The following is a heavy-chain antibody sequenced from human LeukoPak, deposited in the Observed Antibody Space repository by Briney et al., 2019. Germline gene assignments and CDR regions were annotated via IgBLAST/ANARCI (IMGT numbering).Heavy chain of an antibody. Sequence: PGGSLRLSCAASGSTFSDYYMSWIRQAPGKGLEWVSAISGSGGSTYYADSVKGRFTISRDNSKNTLYLQMNSLRAEDTAVYYCAKDRGPSSWYGYWGQGTLVTVSS. J-gene: IGHJ4*02. CDR2: ISGSGGST. D-gene: IGHD6-13*01. V-gene: IGHV3-23*01. CDR3: AKDRGPSSWYGY. CDR1: GSTFSDYY.